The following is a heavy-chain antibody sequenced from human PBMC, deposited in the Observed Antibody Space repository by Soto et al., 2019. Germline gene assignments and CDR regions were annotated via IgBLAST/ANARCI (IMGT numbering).Heavy chain of an antibody. CDR3: AKDLYDRVGMAFDI. CDR1: GFTFSSYA. Sequence: EVQLLESGGGLVQPGGSLRLSCAASGFTFSSYAMRWVRQAPGKGLEWVSGISGSGGSTYYADSVKGRFTISRDNSKNTLYMQMNSLSAADTAVYYCAKDLYDRVGMAFDIWGQGTMVTVSS. V-gene: IGHV3-23*01. J-gene: IGHJ3*02. D-gene: IGHD3-22*01. CDR2: ISGSGGST.